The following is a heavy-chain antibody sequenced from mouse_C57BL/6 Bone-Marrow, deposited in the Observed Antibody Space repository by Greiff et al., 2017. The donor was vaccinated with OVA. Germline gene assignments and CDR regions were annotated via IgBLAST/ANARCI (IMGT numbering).Heavy chain of an antibody. D-gene: IGHD1-1*01. V-gene: IGHV1-15*01. CDR3: TRSLFYYGTPYAMDY. CDR2: IDPETGGT. CDR1: GYTFTDYE. Sequence: QVQLQQSGAELVRPGASVTLSCKASGYTFTDYEMHWVKQTPVHGLEWIGAIDPETGGTASNQKFKGKAILTADKSSSTAYMELRSLTSEDSAVYYCTRSLFYYGTPYAMDYWGQGTSVTVSS. J-gene: IGHJ4*01.